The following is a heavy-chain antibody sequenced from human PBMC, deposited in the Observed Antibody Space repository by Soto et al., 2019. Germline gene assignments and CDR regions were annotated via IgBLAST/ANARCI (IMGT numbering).Heavy chain of an antibody. CDR1: GGTLNSQS. J-gene: IGHJ5*02. Sequence: QVQVFQSGAEVKKPGSSVRVSCKVSGGTLNSQSITWVRQAPGQGLEWMGGIIPMFGIPTDAQKFRGRVTISADTSTSTVYMELRSLSSQDTAVYYCATSLAARRKPYNWLDAWGQGTLVTVSS. CDR3: ATSLAARRKPYNWLDA. CDR2: IIPMFGIP. D-gene: IGHD6-6*01. V-gene: IGHV1-69*17.